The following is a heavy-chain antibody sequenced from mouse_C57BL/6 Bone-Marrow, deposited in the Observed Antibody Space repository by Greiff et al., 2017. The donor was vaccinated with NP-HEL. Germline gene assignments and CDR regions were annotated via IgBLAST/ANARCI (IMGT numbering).Heavy chain of an antibody. Sequence: QVQLQQPGAELVKPGASVKMSCKASGYTFTSYWITWVKQRPGQGLEWIGDIYPGSGSTNYNEKFKSKATLTVDTSSSTAYMQLSSLTSEDSAVYSCDCRQIRRRHWYFDVWGTGTTVTVSS. D-gene: IGHD3-2*02. J-gene: IGHJ1*03. CDR1: GYTFTSYW. CDR2: IYPGSGST. CDR3: DCRQIRRRHWYFDV. V-gene: IGHV1-55*01.